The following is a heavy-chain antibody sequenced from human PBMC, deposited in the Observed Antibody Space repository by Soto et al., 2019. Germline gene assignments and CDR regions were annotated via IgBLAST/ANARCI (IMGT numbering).Heavy chain of an antibody. CDR2: INPTGGST. CDR1: GYTFSNHY. V-gene: IGHV1-46*01. J-gene: IGHJ5*02. Sequence: ASVKVSCKASGYTFSNHYVHWVRQAPGQGLEWMGIINPTGGSTHYAQKFQGRVTVTSDTSTGTVYMELSSLTSEDTAVYYCAIKAYYYAAGSFDPWGQGTLVTVSS. D-gene: IGHD3-10*01. CDR3: AIKAYYYAAGSFDP.